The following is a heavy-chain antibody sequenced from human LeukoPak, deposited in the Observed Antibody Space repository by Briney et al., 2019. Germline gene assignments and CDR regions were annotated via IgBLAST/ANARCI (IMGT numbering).Heavy chain of an antibody. J-gene: IGHJ3*01. Sequence: ASVKVSCKASGGTFSSYAISWVRQAPGQGLEWMGGIIPIFGTANYAQKFQGRVTITTDESTSTAYMELSSLRSEDTAVYYCARDRLWFGELSAPPSDLFDSGGQGPM. D-gene: IGHD3-10*01. CDR1: GGTFSSYA. V-gene: IGHV1-69*05. CDR2: IIPIFGTA. CDR3: ARDRLWFGELSAPPSDLFDS.